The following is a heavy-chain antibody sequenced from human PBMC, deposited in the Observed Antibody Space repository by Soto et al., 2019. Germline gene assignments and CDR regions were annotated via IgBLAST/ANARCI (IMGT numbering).Heavy chain of an antibody. CDR1: GFTFNTYA. Sequence: EVQLLESGGGLVQPGGSLRLSCSTSGFTFNTYAMNWVRQAPGKGLEWVSALSGSGGTTYYADSVRGRFTISRDNSKNTLFLQMNSLRAEDTALYYCAKQRAGYGSGSDTSSFDFWGQGTLVTVSS. J-gene: IGHJ4*02. V-gene: IGHV3-23*01. D-gene: IGHD3-10*01. CDR2: LSGSGGTT. CDR3: AKQRAGYGSGSDTSSFDF.